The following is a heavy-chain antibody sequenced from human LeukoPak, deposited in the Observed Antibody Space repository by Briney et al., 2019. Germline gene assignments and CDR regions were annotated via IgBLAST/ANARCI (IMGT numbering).Heavy chain of an antibody. CDR1: GFTFSSYW. D-gene: IGHD3-10*01. J-gene: IGHJ4*02. CDR3: ARAESSGLWFGELPIDY. V-gene: IGHV3-7*03. CDR2: IKQDGSEK. Sequence: GGSLRLSCAASGFTFSSYWMSWVRQAPGEGLEWVANIKQDGSEKYYVDSVKGRFTISRDNAKNSLYLQMNSLRAEDTAVYYCARAESSGLWFGELPIDYWGQGTLVTVSS.